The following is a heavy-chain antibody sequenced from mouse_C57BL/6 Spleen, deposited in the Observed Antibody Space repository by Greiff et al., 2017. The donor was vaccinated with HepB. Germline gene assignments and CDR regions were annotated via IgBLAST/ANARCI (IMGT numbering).Heavy chain of an antibody. CDR3: ARYEGYSPDY. CDR1: GYTFTNYW. D-gene: IGHD2-3*01. Sequence: QVQLQQSGAELVRPGTSVKMSCKASGYTFTNYWIGWAKQRPGHGLEWIGDIYPGGGYTNYNEKFKGKATLTADKSSSTAYMQFSSLTSEDSAIYYCARYEGYSPDYWGQGTTLTVSS. CDR2: IYPGGGYT. J-gene: IGHJ2*01. V-gene: IGHV1-63*01.